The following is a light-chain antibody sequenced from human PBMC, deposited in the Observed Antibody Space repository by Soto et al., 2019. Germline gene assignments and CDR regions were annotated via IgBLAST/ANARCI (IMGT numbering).Light chain of an antibody. J-gene: IGKJ2*01. CDR2: GAS. CDR3: QQYDSTPYT. V-gene: IGKV3-20*01. CDR1: QSVSSTY. Sequence: EIVLTQSPGTLSLSPGERATLSCRASQSVSSTYLAWYQQKPGQAPRLLIYGASSRETGIPDTFSGSGSGTDFTLTISRLEPEDFAVYYCQQYDSTPYTFGQGTKLKIK.